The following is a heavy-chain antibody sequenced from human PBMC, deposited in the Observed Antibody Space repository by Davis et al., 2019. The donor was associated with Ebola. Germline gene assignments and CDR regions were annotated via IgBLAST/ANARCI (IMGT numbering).Heavy chain of an antibody. CDR3: ARGEAGTTVYYYYYMDV. CDR1: GYTFTTYA. D-gene: IGHD1-7*01. Sequence: ASVKVSCKASGYTFTTYAMHWVRQAPGQRLEWMGWINAGNGNTKYAQKFQGRVTITRDTTASTAYMELSSLRSEDTAVFYCARGEAGTTVYYYYYMDVWGKGTTVTVSS. CDR2: INAGNGNT. J-gene: IGHJ6*03. V-gene: IGHV1-3*01.